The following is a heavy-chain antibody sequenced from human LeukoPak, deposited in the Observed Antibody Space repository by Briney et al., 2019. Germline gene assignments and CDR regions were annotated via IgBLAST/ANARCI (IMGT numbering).Heavy chain of an antibody. CDR2: ITGSGAST. CDR1: GFTFSSHA. V-gene: IGHV3-23*01. CDR3: AKDGGGSLEWLPPMDV. Sequence: GGSLRLSCAASGFTFSSHAMGWVRQAPGKGLEWVSSITGSGASTYYGDSVKGRFTIFRDNSKNTLYLQMNRLRAEDTAVYYCAKDGGGSLEWLPPMDVWGQGTTVTVSS. D-gene: IGHD3-3*01. J-gene: IGHJ6*02.